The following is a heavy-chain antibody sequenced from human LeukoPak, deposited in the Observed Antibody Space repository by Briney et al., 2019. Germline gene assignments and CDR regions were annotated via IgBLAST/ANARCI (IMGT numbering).Heavy chain of an antibody. CDR2: ISGSGVNT. D-gene: IGHD3-10*01. V-gene: IGHV3-23*01. CDR1: GFTFNMYA. CDR3: VKGYSGPPGSFDY. Sequence: GGSLSLSCAASGFTFNMYAMTWVRQAPGKGLEWVAIISGSGVNTYSADSVKGRFTISRGNSKNTVHLQMNSLRAEDTAVYYCVKGYSGPPGSFDYWGQGTLVTVSS. J-gene: IGHJ4*02.